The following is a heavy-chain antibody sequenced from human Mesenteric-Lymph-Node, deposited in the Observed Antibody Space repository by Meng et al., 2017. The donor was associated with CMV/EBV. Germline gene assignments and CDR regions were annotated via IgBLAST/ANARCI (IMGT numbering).Heavy chain of an antibody. J-gene: IGHJ6*02. V-gene: IGHV3-11*04. CDR2: INGGANTL. CDR3: ARSLSSYYGMDV. Sequence: LSLTCAVYGGSFSGYYWSWIRQPPGKGLEWVSYINGGANTLYYADSVKGRFTISRDNAKSSVFLQMNSLRAEDTAIYYCARSLSSYYGMDVWGQGTTVTVSS. CDR1: GGSFSGYY.